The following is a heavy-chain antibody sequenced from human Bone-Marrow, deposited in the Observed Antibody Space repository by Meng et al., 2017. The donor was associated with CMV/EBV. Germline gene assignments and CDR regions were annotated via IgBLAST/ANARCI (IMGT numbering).Heavy chain of an antibody. Sequence: SGYTFTSYDANWVRQATGQGLEWMGWINPNSGNTGYAQKFQGRVTMTRNTSISTAHMELSSLRSEDTAVYYCARSYYDSSGNNWFDPWGQGTLVTVSS. CDR2: INPNSGNT. CDR3: ARSYYDSSGNNWFDP. V-gene: IGHV1-8*01. D-gene: IGHD3-22*01. J-gene: IGHJ5*02. CDR1: GYTFTSYD.